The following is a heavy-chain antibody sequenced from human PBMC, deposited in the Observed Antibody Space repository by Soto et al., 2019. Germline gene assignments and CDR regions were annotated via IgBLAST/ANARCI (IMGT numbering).Heavy chain of an antibody. Sequence: GASVKVSCKASGGTFSSYAISWVRQAPGQGLEWMGGIIPIFGTANYARKLQGRVTITADESTSTANMEMSSLRSEDTAVYYYARDPEIAAAGTWRYWGQGTLVTVSS. CDR3: ARDPEIAAAGTWRY. D-gene: IGHD6-13*01. V-gene: IGHV1-69*13. CDR1: GGTFSSYA. J-gene: IGHJ4*02. CDR2: IIPIFGTA.